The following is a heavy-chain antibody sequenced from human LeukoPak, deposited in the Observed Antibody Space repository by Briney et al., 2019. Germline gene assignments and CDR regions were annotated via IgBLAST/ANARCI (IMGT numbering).Heavy chain of an antibody. J-gene: IGHJ2*01. V-gene: IGHV1-46*01. D-gene: IGHD5-18*01. Sequence: GASVKVSCKASGYTFTNYYINWVRQAPGQGLEWMGMINPSGGITTYAQKFQGRVTMTRGLSTRTVYMELSSLRSDDTAVYYCAREDVHGYSSYFDLWGRGTLVTVSS. CDR2: INPSGGIT. CDR3: AREDVHGYSSYFDL. CDR1: GYTFTNYY.